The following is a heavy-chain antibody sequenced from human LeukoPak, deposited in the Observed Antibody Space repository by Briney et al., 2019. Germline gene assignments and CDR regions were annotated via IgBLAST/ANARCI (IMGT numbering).Heavy chain of an antibody. V-gene: IGHV3-23*01. CDR2: ISGSGGST. D-gene: IGHD6-13*01. Sequence: PGGSLRLSCAASGFTFSTYAMSWVRQAPGKGLEWVSRISGSGGSTYYADSVKGRFTISRDNSKNTLYLQMNSLRAEDTAVYYCAKAVAAAGRWYWFDPWGQGTVVTVSS. CDR3: AKAVAAAGRWYWFDP. CDR1: GFTFSTYA. J-gene: IGHJ5*02.